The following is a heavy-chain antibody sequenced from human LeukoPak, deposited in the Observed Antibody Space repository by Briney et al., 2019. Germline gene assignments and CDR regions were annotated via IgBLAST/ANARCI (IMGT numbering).Heavy chain of an antibody. J-gene: IGHJ5*02. V-gene: IGHV4-38-2*02. CDR3: ASLQAVAGYLRTEDWFDP. Sequence: NPSETLSLTCTVSGYSISSGYYWGWIRQPPGKGLEWIGSIYHSGSTYYNPSLKSRVTISVDTSKNQFSLKLSSVTAADTAVYYCASLQAVAGYLRTEDWFDPWGQGTLVTVSS. CDR2: IYHSGST. D-gene: IGHD6-19*01. CDR1: GYSISSGYY.